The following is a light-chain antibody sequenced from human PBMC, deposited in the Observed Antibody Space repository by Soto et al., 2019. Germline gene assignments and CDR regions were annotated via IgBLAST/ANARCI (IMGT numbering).Light chain of an antibody. Sequence: EIVMTQSPATLSVSPGERATLSCRASQSVSSTLAWYQQKPGQAPRLLIYGASTRAPGIPARFSGSGSGTEFTLTISSLQSEDFAVYYCLQYNHWPPYTFGQGTKLEIK. CDR3: LQYNHWPPYT. J-gene: IGKJ2*01. CDR1: QSVSST. V-gene: IGKV3-15*01. CDR2: GAS.